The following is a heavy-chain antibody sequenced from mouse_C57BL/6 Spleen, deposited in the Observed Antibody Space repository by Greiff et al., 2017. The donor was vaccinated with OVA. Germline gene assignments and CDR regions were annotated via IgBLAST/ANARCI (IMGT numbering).Heavy chain of an antibody. CDR1: GFTFSSYT. Sequence: EVKLVESGGGLVKPGGSLKLSCAASGFTFSSYTMSWVRQTPEKRLEWVATISGGGGNTYYPDSVKGRFTISRDNAKNTLYLQMSSLRSEDTALYYCARPYYDYAAWFAYWGQGTLVTVSA. D-gene: IGHD2-4*01. CDR2: ISGGGGNT. CDR3: ARPYYDYAAWFAY. J-gene: IGHJ3*01. V-gene: IGHV5-9*01.